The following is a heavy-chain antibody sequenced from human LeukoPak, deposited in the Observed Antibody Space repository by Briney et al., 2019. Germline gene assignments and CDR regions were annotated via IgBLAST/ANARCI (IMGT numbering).Heavy chain of an antibody. Sequence: TGRSLRLSCTASGFTFGDYAMSWFRQAPGKGLEWVGFIRSKAYGGTTEYAASVKGRFTISRDDSKSIAYLQMNSLKTEDTAVYHCTRDHYYDSSGYKDYFDYWGQGTLVTVSS. V-gene: IGHV3-49*03. D-gene: IGHD3-22*01. CDR1: GFTFGDYA. CDR2: IRSKAYGGTT. J-gene: IGHJ4*02. CDR3: TRDHYYDSSGYKDYFDY.